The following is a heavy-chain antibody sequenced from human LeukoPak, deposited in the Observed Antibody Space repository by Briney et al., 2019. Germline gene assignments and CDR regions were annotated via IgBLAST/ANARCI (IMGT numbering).Heavy chain of an antibody. V-gene: IGHV1-2*02. J-gene: IGHJ4*02. Sequence: ASVKVSCKASGYTFTGYYMHWVRQAPGQGLEWVGWINPNSGGTNYAQKFQGRVTMTRDTSISTAYMELSRLRSDDTAVYYCARDQGYYDSSGYFYYWGQGTLVTVSS. CDR2: INPNSGGT. CDR1: GYTFTGYY. CDR3: ARDQGYYDSSGYFYY. D-gene: IGHD3-22*01.